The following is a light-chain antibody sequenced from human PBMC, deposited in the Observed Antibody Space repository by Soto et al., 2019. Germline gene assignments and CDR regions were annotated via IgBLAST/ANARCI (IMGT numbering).Light chain of an antibody. V-gene: IGLV2-14*01. CDR1: STDVGGYNY. CDR2: EVS. Sequence: QSVLAQPSSVSGSPGQSITISCTGTSTDVGGYNYVSWYQHHPGKGPKLIIYEVSNRPSGVSDRFSGSKSGNKASLIISGLQAEDEADYYCCSYAGSYTCVFGIGTKGTVL. CDR3: CSYAGSYTCV. J-gene: IGLJ1*01.